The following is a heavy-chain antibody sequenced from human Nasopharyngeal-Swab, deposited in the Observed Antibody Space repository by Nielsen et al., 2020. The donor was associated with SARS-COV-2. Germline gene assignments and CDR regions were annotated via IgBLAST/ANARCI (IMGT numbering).Heavy chain of an antibody. J-gene: IGHJ3*02. CDR2: IYYSGST. D-gene: IGHD3-22*01. Sequence: PGKGLEWIGYIYYSGSTYYNPSLKSRVTISVDTSKNQFSLKLSSVTAADTAVYYCARHLFTMIVVVISDAFDIWGQGTMVTVSS. CDR3: ARHLFTMIVVVISDAFDI. V-gene: IGHV4-31*02.